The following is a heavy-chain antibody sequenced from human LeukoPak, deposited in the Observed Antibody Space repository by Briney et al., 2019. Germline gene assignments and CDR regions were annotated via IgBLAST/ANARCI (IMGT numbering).Heavy chain of an antibody. V-gene: IGHV3-64*01. J-gene: IGHJ4*02. Sequence: PGGSLRLSCETSGFAFNNHLMHWVRQAPGKGLEYVAAITGNGGSTYYANSVKGRFTISRDSSKNTLYLQMGSLRAEDMAVYYCARGALDKYQLLAFPPDYWGQGTLVTVSS. CDR2: ITGNGGST. CDR1: GFAFNNHL. CDR3: ARGALDKYQLLAFPPDY. D-gene: IGHD2-2*01.